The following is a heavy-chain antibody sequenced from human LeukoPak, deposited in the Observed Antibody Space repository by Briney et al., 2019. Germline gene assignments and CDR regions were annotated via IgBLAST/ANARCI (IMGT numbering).Heavy chain of an antibody. D-gene: IGHD1-26*01. Sequence: PSETLSLTCAVYGGSFSGYYWSWIRQPPGKGLEWIGEINHSGSTNYNPSLKSRVTISVDTSKNQFSLELSSVTAADTAVYYCARGRSGSYSQYFDYWGQGTLVTVSS. CDR3: ARGRSGSYSQYFDY. J-gene: IGHJ4*02. V-gene: IGHV4-34*01. CDR1: GGSFSGYY. CDR2: INHSGST.